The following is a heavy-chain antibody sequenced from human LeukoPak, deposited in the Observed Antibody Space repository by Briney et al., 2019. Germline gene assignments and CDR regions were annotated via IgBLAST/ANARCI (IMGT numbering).Heavy chain of an antibody. V-gene: IGHV2-70*11. Sequence: TLSLTCTVSGGSISSDYWSWIRQPPGKALEWLARIDWDDDKYYSTSLKTRLTISKDTSKNQVVLTMTNMDPVDTATYYCARAYYSNHLTHFDYWGQGTLVTVSS. CDR2: IDWDDDK. CDR1: GGSISSDY. D-gene: IGHD4-11*01. CDR3: ARAYYSNHLTHFDY. J-gene: IGHJ4*02.